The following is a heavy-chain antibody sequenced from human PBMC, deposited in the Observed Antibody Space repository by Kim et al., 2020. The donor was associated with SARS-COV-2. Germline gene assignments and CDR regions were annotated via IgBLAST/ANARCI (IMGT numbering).Heavy chain of an antibody. V-gene: IGHV4-4*02. CDR1: GGSISSSNW. Sequence: SETLSLTCAVSGGSISSSNWWSWVRQPPGKGLEWIGEIYHSGSTNYNPSLKSRVTISVDKSKNQFSLKLSSVTAADTAVYYCARASYSSGWYGDVWGQGTPVTVSS. D-gene: IGHD6-19*01. CDR3: ARASYSSGWYGDV. CDR2: IYHSGST. J-gene: IGHJ6*02.